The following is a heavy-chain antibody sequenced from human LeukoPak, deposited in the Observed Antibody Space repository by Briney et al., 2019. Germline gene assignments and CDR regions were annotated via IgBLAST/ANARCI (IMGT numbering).Heavy chain of an antibody. D-gene: IGHD6-19*01. Sequence: GASVKVCCKASGYTFADYSIHWVGQAPGQGLECMGWIIPDTGVAKYAKTCQCRVTMTRDTSITTTFMELSTLRSDETAVYYCAGQDVEYSSGWVDAFDIWGQGTMVTVSS. CDR3: AGQDVEYSSGWVDAFDI. J-gene: IGHJ3*02. CDR1: GYTFADYS. V-gene: IGHV1-2*02. CDR2: IIPDTGVA.